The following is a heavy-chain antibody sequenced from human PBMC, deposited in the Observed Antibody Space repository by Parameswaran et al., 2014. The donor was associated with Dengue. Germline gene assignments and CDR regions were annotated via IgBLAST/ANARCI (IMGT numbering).Heavy chain of an antibody. CDR3: ARRVDSSGYRNYGMDV. J-gene: IGHJ6*02. V-gene: IGHV3-48*03. Sequence: VRQAPGKGLEWVSYISSSGTTIYYADSVKGRFTISRDHAKNSLYLRMNSLRAEDTAVYYCARRVDSSGYRNYGMDVWGQGTTVTVSS. CDR2: ISSSGTTI. D-gene: IGHD3-22*01.